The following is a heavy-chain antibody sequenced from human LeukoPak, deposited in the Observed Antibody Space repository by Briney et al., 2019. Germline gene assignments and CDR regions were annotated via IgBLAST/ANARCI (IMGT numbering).Heavy chain of an antibody. V-gene: IGHV3-30*02. J-gene: IGHJ6*03. CDR1: GLTFSSYG. CDR2: IRYDGSNK. CDR3: AKSDMIRGVGGAYYYYMDV. D-gene: IGHD3-10*01. Sequence: GGSLRLSCAASGLTFSSYGMHWVRQAPGKGLEWVAFIRYDGSNKFYADSVKGRFTISRDNSKNTLYLQMNSLRAEDTAVYYCAKSDMIRGVGGAYYYYMDVWGKGTTVIVSS.